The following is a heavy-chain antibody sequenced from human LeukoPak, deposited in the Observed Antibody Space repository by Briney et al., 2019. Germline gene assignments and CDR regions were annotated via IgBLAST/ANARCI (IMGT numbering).Heavy chain of an antibody. CDR3: ARAWGGYSYGHPYYFDS. D-gene: IGHD5-18*01. CDR1: GFTFSNYG. CDR2: ISSSGSYI. J-gene: IGHJ4*02. V-gene: IGHV3-21*01. Sequence: GGSLRLSCAASGFTFSNYGMHWVRQAPGKGLEWVSSISSSGSYIYYADSLKGRFIISRDNAKNSLSLQMNSLRAEDTAVYYCARAWGGYSYGHPYYFDSWGQGTLVTVSS.